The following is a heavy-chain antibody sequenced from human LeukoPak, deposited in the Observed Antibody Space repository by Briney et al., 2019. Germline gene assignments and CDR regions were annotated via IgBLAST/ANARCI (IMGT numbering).Heavy chain of an antibody. CDR2: IYTSGST. J-gene: IGHJ4*02. V-gene: IGHV4-4*07. CDR3: ARGASSGWSFEY. CDR1: GGSISSYF. Sequence: SETLSLTCTVSGGSISSYFWSRIRQPAGKGLEWIGRIYTSGSTKYNPSLKSRVTMSIDTSKNQVSLKLNSVTAADTAVYYCARGASSGWSFEYWGQGTLVTVSS. D-gene: IGHD6-19*01.